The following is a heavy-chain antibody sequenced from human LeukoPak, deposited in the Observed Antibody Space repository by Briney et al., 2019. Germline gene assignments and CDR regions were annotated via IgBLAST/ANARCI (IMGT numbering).Heavy chain of an antibody. CDR3: ARYFAGYYDSSGYSSRNYFDY. D-gene: IGHD3-22*01. Sequence: ASVKVSCKASGYTFTSYGISWVRQAPGQGLEWMGWISAYNGNTNYAQKLQGRVTMTRDTSTSTVYMELSSLRSEDTAVYYCARYFAGYYDSSGYSSRNYFDYWSQGTLVTVSS. CDR1: GYTFTSYG. CDR2: ISAYNGNT. J-gene: IGHJ4*02. V-gene: IGHV1-18*01.